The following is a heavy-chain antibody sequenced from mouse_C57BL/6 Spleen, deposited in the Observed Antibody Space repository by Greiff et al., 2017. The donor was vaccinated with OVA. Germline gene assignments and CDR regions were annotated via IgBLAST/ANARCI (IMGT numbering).Heavy chain of an antibody. Sequence: VQLQQPGAELVKPGASVKLSCKASGYTFTSYWMHWVKQRPGQGLEWIGMIHPNSGSTNYNEKFKSKATLTVDKSSSTAYMQLSSLTSEDSAVYYCARRSSGTAAWFAYWGQGTLVTVSA. CDR2: IHPNSGST. D-gene: IGHD3-2*02. V-gene: IGHV1-64*01. CDR1: GYTFTSYW. J-gene: IGHJ3*01. CDR3: ARRSSGTAAWFAY.